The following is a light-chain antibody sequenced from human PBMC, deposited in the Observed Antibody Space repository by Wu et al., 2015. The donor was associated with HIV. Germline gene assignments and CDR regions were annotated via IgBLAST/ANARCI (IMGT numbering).Light chain of an antibody. V-gene: IGKV3-15*01. CDR1: QSVSSY. J-gene: IGKJ4*01. Sequence: EIVLTQSPATLSLSPGERATLSCRASQSVSSYLAWYQQKPGQAPRLLIYGASTRATGIPARFSGSGSGTGFTLTISSLQSEDFAVYYCQQYNNWPLTFGGGTKVEIK. CDR3: QQYNNWPLT. CDR2: GAS.